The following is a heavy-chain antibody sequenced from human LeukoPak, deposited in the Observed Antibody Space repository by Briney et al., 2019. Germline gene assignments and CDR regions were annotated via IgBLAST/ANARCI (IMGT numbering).Heavy chain of an antibody. J-gene: IGHJ4*02. V-gene: IGHV4-38-2*02. CDR3: ARYSSSPTYYFDY. CDR2: IYHSGST. D-gene: IGHD6-13*01. Sequence: KASETLSLTCTVSGYSISSGYYWGWIRPPPGKGLEWIGSIYHSGSTYYNPSLKSRVTISVDTSKNQFSLKLSSVTAADTAVYYCARYSSSPTYYFDYWGQGTLVTVSS. CDR1: GYSISSGYY.